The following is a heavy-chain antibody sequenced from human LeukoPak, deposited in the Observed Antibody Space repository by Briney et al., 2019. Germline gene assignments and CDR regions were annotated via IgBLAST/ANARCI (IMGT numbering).Heavy chain of an antibody. J-gene: IGHJ4*02. Sequence: SVKVSCKASGGTFSSYAISWVRQAPGQGLEWMGGIIPIFGTANYAQKFQGRVTITADESKSTAYMELSSLRSEDTAVYYCARPIPYYYEGGFDYWGQGTLVTVSS. CDR1: GGTFSSYA. CDR3: ARPIPYYYEGGFDY. V-gene: IGHV1-69*13. D-gene: IGHD3-22*01. CDR2: IIPIFGTA.